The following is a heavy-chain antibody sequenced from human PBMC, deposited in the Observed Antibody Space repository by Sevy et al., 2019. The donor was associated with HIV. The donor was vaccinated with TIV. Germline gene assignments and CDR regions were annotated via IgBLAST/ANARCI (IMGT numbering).Heavy chain of an antibody. J-gene: IGHJ3*02. CDR3: ASLPNNYYDISGSSGDDAFDS. V-gene: IGHV3-33*01. D-gene: IGHD3-22*01. Sequence: GGSLRLSCAAYGFTFSIYGMHWVRQAPGKGLEWAAVIWNDRSNKHYADSVKGRFTISRDNAKNTLYLQMNSLRVEDTAVYYCASLPNNYYDISGSSGDDAFDSWGQGTRVTVSS. CDR1: GFTFSIYG. CDR2: IWNDRSNK.